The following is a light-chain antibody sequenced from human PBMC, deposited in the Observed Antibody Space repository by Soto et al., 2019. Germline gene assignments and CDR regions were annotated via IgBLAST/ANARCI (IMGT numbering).Light chain of an antibody. V-gene: IGLV2-23*01. CDR3: CSFAGTV. Sequence: QSVLTQPASVSGSPGQSITISCTGASSDVGSYHLVSWYQQHPGKAPKLMIYEGTKRPSGVSNRFSGSKSGNTASLTISGLQAEDEANYYCCSFAGTVFGGGTQLTVL. CDR2: EGT. J-gene: IGLJ7*01. CDR1: SSDVGSYHL.